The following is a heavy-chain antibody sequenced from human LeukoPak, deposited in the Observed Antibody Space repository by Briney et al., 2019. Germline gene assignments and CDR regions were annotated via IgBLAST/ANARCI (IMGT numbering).Heavy chain of an antibody. CDR2: INPNSGGT. J-gene: IGHJ4*02. CDR1: VYTFTGYY. CDR3: ASSGYCTGGVCYHPFDY. D-gene: IGHD2-8*02. Sequence: GASVNVSCKASVYTFTGYYMQWVRQAPGQGLEWMGWINPNSGGTNYAQKFQGRVTMTRDTSISTAYMELSRLRSDDTAVYYCASSGYCTGGVCYHPFDYWGQGTLVTVSS. V-gene: IGHV1-2*02.